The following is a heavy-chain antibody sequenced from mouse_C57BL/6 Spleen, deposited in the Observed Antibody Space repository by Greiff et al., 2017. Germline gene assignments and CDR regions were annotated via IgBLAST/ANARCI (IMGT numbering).Heavy chain of an antibody. CDR3: ARRGYFRGDY. Sequence: VQLQQSGAELVRPGTSVKVSCKASGYAFTNYLIEWVKQRPGTGLEWIGVINPGSGGTNYNEKFKGKAKLTADKSSSTAYMQLSSLTSEDSAVYFCARRGYFRGDYWGQGTTLTVSS. CDR2: INPGSGGT. V-gene: IGHV1-54*01. J-gene: IGHJ2*01. CDR1: GYAFTNYL.